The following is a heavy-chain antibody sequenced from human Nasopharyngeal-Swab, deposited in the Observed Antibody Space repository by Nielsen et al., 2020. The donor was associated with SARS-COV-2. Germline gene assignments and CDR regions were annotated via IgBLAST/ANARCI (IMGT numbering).Heavy chain of an antibody. J-gene: IGHJ6*02. V-gene: IGHV1-18*01. CDR3: ARDSDDFWSVKNWGYYYYGMDV. D-gene: IGHD3-3*01. CDR2: ISAYNGNT. Sequence: ASVKVSCKASGYTFTSYGISWVRQAPGQGLEWMGWISAYNGNTNYAQKLQGRVTMTTDTSTSTAYMELRSLRSDDTAVYYCARDSDDFWSVKNWGYYYYGMDVWGQGTTVTVSS. CDR1: GYTFTSYG.